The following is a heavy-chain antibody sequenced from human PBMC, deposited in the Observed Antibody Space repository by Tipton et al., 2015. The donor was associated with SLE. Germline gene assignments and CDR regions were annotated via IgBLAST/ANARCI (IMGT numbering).Heavy chain of an antibody. Sequence: SLRLSCVGSGFTFSTYAMTWVRQAPGKGLEWVSLISGNGRTTYYADSVKGRFTISRDNLKNTLYLQMNNLRVEDTAMYYCAKDHSEYYDLAYWGQGSLVTVSS. J-gene: IGHJ4*02. D-gene: IGHD3-22*01. CDR2: ISGNGRTT. CDR1: GFTFSTYA. CDR3: AKDHSEYYDLAY. V-gene: IGHV3-23*01.